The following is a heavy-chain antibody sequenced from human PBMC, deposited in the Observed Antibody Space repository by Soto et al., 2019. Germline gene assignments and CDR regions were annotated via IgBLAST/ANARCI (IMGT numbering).Heavy chain of an antibody. V-gene: IGHV2-70*11. Sequence: SGPTLVNPTQTLTLTCPFSGFSLSTSGMCVSWIRQPPGKALEWLARIDWDDDKYYSTSLKTRLTISKDTSKNQVVLTMTNMDPVDTATYYCARTTTADSGYVFPFDYWGQGTLVTVSS. CDR2: IDWDDDK. J-gene: IGHJ4*02. CDR3: ARTTTADSGYVFPFDY. CDR1: GFSLSTSGMC. D-gene: IGHD5-12*01.